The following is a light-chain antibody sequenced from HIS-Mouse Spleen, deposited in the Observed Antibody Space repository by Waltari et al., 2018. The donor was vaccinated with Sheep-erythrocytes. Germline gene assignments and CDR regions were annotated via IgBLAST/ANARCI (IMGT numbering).Light chain of an antibody. CDR1: SSNIGNNY. Sequence: QSVLTQPPSVSAAPGQKVTIPCSGSSSNIGNNYVSWYQHLPGTAPKLLIYDHPKPPHGTPNRFSGAKSGTSATLGLTGLQTGDEADYYCGTWDSSLSAGVFGGGTKLTVL. CDR3: GTWDSSLSAGV. CDR2: DHP. V-gene: IGLV1-51*01. J-gene: IGLJ3*02.